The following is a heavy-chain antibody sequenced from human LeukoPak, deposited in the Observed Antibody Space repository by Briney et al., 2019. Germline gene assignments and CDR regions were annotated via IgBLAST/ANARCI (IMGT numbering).Heavy chain of an antibody. J-gene: IGHJ4*02. V-gene: IGHV3-66*01. CDR1: GFTVSTNY. CDR3: ARASLYTYGYNY. Sequence: GGSLRLSCAASGFTVSTNYISWVRQAPGKGLEWVSVIYSGGTTNYADSVKGRFTISRDNSKNMLYLQTNSLRAEDTALYYCARASLYTYGYNYWGQGTLVTVSS. CDR2: IYSGGTT. D-gene: IGHD5-18*01.